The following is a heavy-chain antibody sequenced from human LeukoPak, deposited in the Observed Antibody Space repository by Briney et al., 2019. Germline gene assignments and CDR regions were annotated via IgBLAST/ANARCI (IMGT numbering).Heavy chain of an antibody. CDR1: GFTFSSYE. V-gene: IGHV3-48*03. CDR2: ISSSGSTI. J-gene: IGHJ4*02. CDR3: ARSTLVDIVATATTPFDY. Sequence: PGGSLRLSCAASGFTFSSYEMNWVRQAPGKGLEWVSYISSSGSTIYYADCVKGRFTISRDNAKNSLYLQMNSLRAEDTAVYYCARSTLVDIVATATTPFDYWGQGTLVTVSS. D-gene: IGHD5-12*01.